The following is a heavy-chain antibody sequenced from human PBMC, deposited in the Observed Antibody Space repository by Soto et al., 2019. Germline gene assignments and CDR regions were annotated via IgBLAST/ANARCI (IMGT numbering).Heavy chain of an antibody. V-gene: IGHV3-23*01. CDR1: GFTFNNYA. Sequence: EVQLLESGGGLVQPGGSLRLSCAASGFTFNNYAMTWVRQAPGKGLEWVSAISGGGDTTSYADSVKGRFTVSRDGSNKTLYLQVSSQRAEDTALYYCAKGRGGSGSLTPRVDFWGQGTLVTVSS. D-gene: IGHD3-10*01. CDR2: ISGGGDTT. J-gene: IGHJ4*02. CDR3: AKGRGGSGSLTPRVDF.